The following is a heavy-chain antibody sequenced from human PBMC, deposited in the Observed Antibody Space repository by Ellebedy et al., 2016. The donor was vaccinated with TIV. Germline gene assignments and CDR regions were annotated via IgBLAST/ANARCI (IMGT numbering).Heavy chain of an antibody. J-gene: IGHJ4*02. V-gene: IGHV5-51*01. CDR2: IYPGDSVT. D-gene: IGHD4-11*01. Sequence: KVSCKGSGYTFHYYWIGWVRQMPGKGLDWMGIIYPGDSVTTYSPSFQGQVTISADRSINTAYLQWSSLRASDTAMYFCARLKGSFYSEIDYWGQGTLVTVSP. CDR3: ARLKGSFYSEIDY. CDR1: GYTFHYYW.